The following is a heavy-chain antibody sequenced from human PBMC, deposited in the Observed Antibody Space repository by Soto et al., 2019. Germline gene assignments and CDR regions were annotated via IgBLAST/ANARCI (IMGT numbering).Heavy chain of an antibody. J-gene: IGHJ4*02. CDR3: ARDLNYGLCDY. CDR1: GYTFTSYG. CDR2: INAYNGNT. Sequence: QVQLVQSGAEVKKPGASVKVSCKASGYTFTSYGISWVRQAPGQGLEWMGWINAYNGNTNYAQKLQGRVTMTTDTSTSTAYMELRSLSSAEPAVYYCARDLNYGLCDYWGQGTLVTVSS. D-gene: IGHD3-10*01. V-gene: IGHV1-18*01.